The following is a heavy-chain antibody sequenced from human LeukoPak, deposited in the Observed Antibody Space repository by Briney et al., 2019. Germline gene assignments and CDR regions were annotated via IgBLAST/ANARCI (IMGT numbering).Heavy chain of an antibody. Sequence: GGSLRLSCAVSGFNFSAYAMHWVRQAPGKGLDWVAVISYDGSHKYYADSVRGRFTISRDNSKNTVYLQMNSLRTEDTAVYSCARHSAAVDYWGQGTLVTVSS. D-gene: IGHD6-13*01. J-gene: IGHJ4*02. CDR3: ARHSAAVDY. V-gene: IGHV3-30-3*01. CDR2: ISYDGSHK. CDR1: GFNFSAYA.